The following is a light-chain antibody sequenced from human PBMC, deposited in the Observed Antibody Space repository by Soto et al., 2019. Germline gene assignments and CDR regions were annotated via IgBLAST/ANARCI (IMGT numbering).Light chain of an antibody. CDR2: DAS. CDR1: QSIGRF. J-gene: IGKJ1*01. Sequence: DIPMTQSPSTLSASVGVRVTITCRASQSIGRFLAWYQHQPGKAPKLLIYDASTLESGVPSRFSGTGSGTEFTFSITSLQPEDFGTYYCQQCYMGWTFGQGTKVDFK. CDR3: QQCYMGWT. V-gene: IGKV1-5*01.